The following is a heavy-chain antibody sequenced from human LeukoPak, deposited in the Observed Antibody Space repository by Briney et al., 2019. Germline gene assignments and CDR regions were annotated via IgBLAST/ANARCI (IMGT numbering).Heavy chain of an antibody. CDR1: GFTVSSNY. CDR3: ARDPAPPFDY. V-gene: IGHV3-66*01. CDR2: IYSGGST. J-gene: IGHJ4*02. Sequence: PGGSLRLSCAASGFTVSSNYMSWVRQAPGEGLEWVSVIYSGGSTYYADSVKGRFTISRDNSKNTLYLQMNSLRAEDTAVYYCARDPAPPFDYWGQGTLVTVSS.